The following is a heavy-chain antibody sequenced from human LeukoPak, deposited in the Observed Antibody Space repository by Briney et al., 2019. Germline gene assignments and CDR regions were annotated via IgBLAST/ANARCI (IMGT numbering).Heavy chain of an antibody. J-gene: IGHJ4*02. CDR1: GFTFSSYA. CDR2: ISGSGGST. D-gene: IGHD3-22*01. CDR3: ARDRGGITMIVVVITGYFDY. Sequence: GGSLRLSCAASGFTFSSYAMSWVRQAPGKGLEWVSAISGSGGSTYYADSVKGRFTISRDNSKNTLYLQMNSLRAEDTAVYYCARDRGGITMIVVVITGYFDYWGQGTLVTVSS. V-gene: IGHV3-23*01.